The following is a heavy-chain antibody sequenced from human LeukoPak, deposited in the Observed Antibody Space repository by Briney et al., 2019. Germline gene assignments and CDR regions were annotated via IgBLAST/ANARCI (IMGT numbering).Heavy chain of an antibody. CDR2: ISAYNGNT. V-gene: IGHV1-18*01. J-gene: IGHJ6*02. CDR1: GYTFTSYG. Sequence: GSVKVSCKASGYTFTSYGISWVRQAPGQGLEWMGWISAYNGNTNYAQKLQGRVTMTTDTSTSTAYMELRSLRSDDTAVYYCARDRGRNWNYVSTDYYYYYGMDVWGQGTTVTVSS. CDR3: ARDRGRNWNYVSTDYYYYYGMDV. D-gene: IGHD1-7*01.